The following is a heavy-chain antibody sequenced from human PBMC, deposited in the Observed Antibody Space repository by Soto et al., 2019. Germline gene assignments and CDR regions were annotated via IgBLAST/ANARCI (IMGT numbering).Heavy chain of an antibody. V-gene: IGHV4-30-4*01. CDR3: APQGNRNGPAAGPMDY. J-gene: IGHJ4*02. Sequence: QVQLQESGPGLVKPSQTLSLTCTVSGGSISSGDYYWSWIRQPPGKGLEWIGYIYYSGSTYYNPSSRGELTISEARPRTRSSRRRGPGPAPDTAVYSGAPQGNRNGPAAGPMDYWGQGTLVPVSS. D-gene: IGHD6-25*01. CDR1: GGSISSGDYY. CDR2: IYYSGST.